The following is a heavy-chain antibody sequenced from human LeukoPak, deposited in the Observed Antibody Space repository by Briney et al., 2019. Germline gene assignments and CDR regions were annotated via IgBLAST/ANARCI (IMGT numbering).Heavy chain of an antibody. CDR3: ARVGAYTNYAPDY. J-gene: IGHJ4*02. V-gene: IGHV3-21*01. D-gene: IGHD4-11*01. Sequence: GGSLRLSCAASGFTFSTYSMNWVRQSPGKWLGWVLSLSSTSSYISYADSVKGRFTISRDNAKSSLYLQMNSLRAEDTAVYYCARVGAYTNYAPDYGGQGTLVTVSS. CDR2: LSSTSSYI. CDR1: GFTFSTYS.